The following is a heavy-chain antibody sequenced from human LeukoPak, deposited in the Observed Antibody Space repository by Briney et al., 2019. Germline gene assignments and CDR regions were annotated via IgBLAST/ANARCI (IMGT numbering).Heavy chain of an antibody. Sequence: GGSLRLSCAASGFIFDDYGMSWVRQAPGKGLEWVSGISWNGGSTGYGDSVEGRFTISRDNAKNSLYLQMNGLRGEDTALYYCARDPSPRWFGEPRWFDPWGQGTLVTVSS. J-gene: IGHJ5*02. D-gene: IGHD3-10*01. CDR1: GFIFDDYG. CDR2: ISWNGGST. V-gene: IGHV3-20*04. CDR3: ARDPSPRWFGEPRWFDP.